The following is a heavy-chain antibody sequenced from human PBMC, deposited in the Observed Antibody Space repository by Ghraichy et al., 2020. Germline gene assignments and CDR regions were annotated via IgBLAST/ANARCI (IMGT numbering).Heavy chain of an antibody. CDR1: GFTFSSYE. CDR2: ISSSGSTI. Sequence: GSLRLSCAASGFTFSSYEMNWVRQAPGKGLEWVSYISSSGSTIYYADSVKGRFTISRDNAKNSLYLQMNSLRAEDTAVYYCASLSVGFHRFEDDVAFDIWGQGTMVTVSS. D-gene: IGHD1-1*01. CDR3: ASLSVGFHRFEDDVAFDI. J-gene: IGHJ3*02. V-gene: IGHV3-48*03.